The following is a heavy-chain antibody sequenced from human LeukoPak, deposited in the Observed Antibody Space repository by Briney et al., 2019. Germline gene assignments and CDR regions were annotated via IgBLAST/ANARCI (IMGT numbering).Heavy chain of an antibody. J-gene: IGHJ6*03. CDR2: IYTSGDT. Sequence: SQTLSLTCTVSGGSISRSSFYWSWIRQPAGKGLEWIGRIYTSGDTNYNPSLQSRASISIDTPKNQFSLKLSSVTAADTAVYYCARARIYCSSTSCYPPYYMDVWGKGTTVTVSS. V-gene: IGHV4-61*02. CDR1: GGSISRSSFY. D-gene: IGHD2-2*01. CDR3: ARARIYCSSTSCYPPYYMDV.